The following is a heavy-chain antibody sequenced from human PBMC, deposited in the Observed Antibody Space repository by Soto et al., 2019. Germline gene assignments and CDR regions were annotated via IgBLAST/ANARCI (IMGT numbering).Heavy chain of an antibody. J-gene: IGHJ4*02. D-gene: IGHD6-6*01. CDR2: ISYDGSEK. V-gene: IGHV3-30*04. CDR1: GFTLNRHA. CDR3: AREVGGSSPPG. Sequence: QVQLVESGGGVVQPGRSLRLSCAASGFTLNRHAMHWVRQAPVKGLEWVAVISYDGSEKYYADSVKGRFTISRDSSKNTLYLQMDSLVPEDAAVYYCAREVGGSSPPGWGQGTLVTVFS.